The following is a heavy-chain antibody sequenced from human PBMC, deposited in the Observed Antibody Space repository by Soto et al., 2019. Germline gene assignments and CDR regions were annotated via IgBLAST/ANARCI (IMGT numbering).Heavy chain of an antibody. D-gene: IGHD3-22*01. V-gene: IGHV3-30-3*01. J-gene: IGHJ4*02. CDR3: ARGDYDSSGPQWLDY. Sequence: PGGSLRLSCAASGFTFSSYAMYWVRQAPGKGLEWVAVISYDGSNKYYADSVKGRFTISRDNSKNTLFLQMNSLRAEDTAVYYCARGDYDSSGPQWLDYWGQGTLVTVSS. CDR1: GFTFSSYA. CDR2: ISYDGSNK.